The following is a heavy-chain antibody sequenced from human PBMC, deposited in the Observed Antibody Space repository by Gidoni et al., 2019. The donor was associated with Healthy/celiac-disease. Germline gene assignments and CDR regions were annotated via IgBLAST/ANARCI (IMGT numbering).Heavy chain of an antibody. D-gene: IGHD1-26*01. Sequence: EVQLVESGGVVVQPGGSLRLSCAASGFTFDDYAMHWVRQAPGKGLEWVSLISWDGGSTYYADSVKGRFTISRDNSKNSLYLQMNSLRAEDTALYYCAKGDSGSSPFDYWGQGTLVTVSS. CDR3: AKGDSGSSPFDY. J-gene: IGHJ4*02. V-gene: IGHV3-43D*04. CDR2: ISWDGGST. CDR1: GFTFDDYA.